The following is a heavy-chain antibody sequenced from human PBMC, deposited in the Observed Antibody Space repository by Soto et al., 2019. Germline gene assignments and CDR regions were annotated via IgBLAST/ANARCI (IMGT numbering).Heavy chain of an antibody. J-gene: IGHJ4*02. Sequence: PGGSLRLSCAVSGFTFNNYAMSWVRQAPGKGLEWVSIISGTGDATYYADSVKGRFTISRDNSKNTLYLQMNSLRAEDTAIYYCAKWGSSKNLENWGQGTLVTVSS. CDR1: GFTFNNYA. CDR2: ISGTGDAT. D-gene: IGHD3-16*01. V-gene: IGHV3-23*01. CDR3: AKWGSSKNLEN.